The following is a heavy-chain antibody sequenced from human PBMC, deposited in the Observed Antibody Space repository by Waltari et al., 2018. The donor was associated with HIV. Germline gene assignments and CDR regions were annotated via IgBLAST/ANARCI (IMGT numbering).Heavy chain of an antibody. D-gene: IGHD3-10*01. Sequence: VHLFESGGDMVQPGDSLRLSCAASGFTFSNYAMSWVRQAPGRGLEWVSVISDSVVSTYYADSVKGRFTNSRDNSKNTFYLQMNSLRAEDTAVYYCAKDRRGYVVRGVFPDYWGQGTLVTVSS. CDR3: AKDRRGYVVRGVFPDY. CDR2: ISDSVVST. J-gene: IGHJ4*02. V-gene: IGHV3-23*01. CDR1: GFTFSNYA.